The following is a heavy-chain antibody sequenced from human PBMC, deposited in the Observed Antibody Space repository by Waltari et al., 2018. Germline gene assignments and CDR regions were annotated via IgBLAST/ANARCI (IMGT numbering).Heavy chain of an antibody. Sequence: QVQLQESGPGLVKPSETLSLTCAVSGYSISRRYYRGWIRQPPGKGLEWIGSIYHSGSTYYNPSLKSRVTISVDTSKNQFSLKLSSVTAEDTAVYYCAIRTGGNSDYWGQGTLVTVSS. V-gene: IGHV4-38-2*01. CDR1: GYSISRRYY. J-gene: IGHJ4*02. D-gene: IGHD2-21*02. CDR2: IYHSGST. CDR3: AIRTGGNSDY.